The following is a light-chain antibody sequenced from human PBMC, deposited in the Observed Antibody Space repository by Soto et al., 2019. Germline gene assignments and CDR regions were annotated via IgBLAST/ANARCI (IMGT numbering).Light chain of an antibody. J-gene: IGKJ1*01. Sequence: EIVFTQSPCTLSLSPGERVTLSCRASQSVSNNLVWYQQKPGQAPRLLIYGASTRATGIPARFSGSGSGTDFTLTISRLEPEDFAVYCCQQYGSSPRTFGQGTKVDIK. CDR3: QQYGSSPRT. CDR1: QSVSNN. V-gene: IGKV3-20*01. CDR2: GAS.